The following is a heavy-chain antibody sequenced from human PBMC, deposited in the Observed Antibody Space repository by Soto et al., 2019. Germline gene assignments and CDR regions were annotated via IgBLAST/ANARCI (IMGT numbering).Heavy chain of an antibody. Sequence: GESLKISCKGSGYSFTGFWISWVRQMPGKGLEWMGRIDPSDSYTNYSPSFQGHVTISADKSISTAYLQWSSLKASDTAMYYCARHLGIWYFDPWGRGILVPVSS. D-gene: IGHD3-16*01. CDR3: ARHLGIWYFDP. CDR2: IDPSDSYT. J-gene: IGHJ2*01. CDR1: GYSFTGFW. V-gene: IGHV5-10-1*01.